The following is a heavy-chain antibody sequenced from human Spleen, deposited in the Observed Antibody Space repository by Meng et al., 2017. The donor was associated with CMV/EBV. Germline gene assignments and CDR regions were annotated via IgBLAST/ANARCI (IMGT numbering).Heavy chain of an antibody. CDR3: VRDEAFCGGECYPGYFDY. V-gene: IGHV3-7*01. J-gene: IGHJ4*02. CDR2: IKQDGSEK. Sequence: GESLKISCAASGFIFSTYWMSWVRQAPGKGLEWVANIKQDGSEKYYVESVEGRFTMSRDNAKNSLYLQMNSLRAEDTAVYYCVRDEAFCGGECYPGYFDYWGQGTLVTVSS. CDR1: GFIFSTYW. D-gene: IGHD2-21*01.